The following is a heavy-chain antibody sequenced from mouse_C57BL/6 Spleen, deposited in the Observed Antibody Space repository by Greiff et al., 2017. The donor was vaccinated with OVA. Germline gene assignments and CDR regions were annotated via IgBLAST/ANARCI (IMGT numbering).Heavy chain of an antibody. CDR1: GFTFSDYY. J-gene: IGHJ2*01. D-gene: IGHD2-3*01. Sequence: EVKLVESEGGLVQPGSSMKLSCTASGFTFSDYYMAWVRQVPEKGLEWVANINYDGSSTYYLDSLKSRFIISRDNAKNILYLQMSSLKSEDTATYYCARGDDGYYPFDYWGQGTTRTVSS. CDR3: ARGDDGYYPFDY. CDR2: INYDGSST. V-gene: IGHV5-16*01.